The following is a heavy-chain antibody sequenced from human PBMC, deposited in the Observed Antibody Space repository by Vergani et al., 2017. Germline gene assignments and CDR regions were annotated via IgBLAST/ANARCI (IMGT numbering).Heavy chain of an antibody. CDR1: GGSISSYY. V-gene: IGHV4-59*01. J-gene: IGHJ3*02. CDR3: ARDRVGGAFDI. D-gene: IGHD3-16*01. CDR2: IYYSGST. Sequence: QVQLQESGPGLVKPSETLSLTCTVSGGSISSYYWSWIRQPPGKGLEWIGYIYYSGSTNYNPALKSRVTISVDTSKNQFSLKLSSVTAADTAVYYCARDRVGGAFDIWGQGRMVTVYS.